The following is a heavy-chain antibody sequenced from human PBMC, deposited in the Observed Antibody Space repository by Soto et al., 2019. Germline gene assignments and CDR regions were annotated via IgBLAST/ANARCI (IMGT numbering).Heavy chain of an antibody. J-gene: IGHJ5*02. D-gene: IGHD6-19*01. CDR1: GFTVSSNY. V-gene: IGHV3-53*01. CDR3: ASSSGWPNNWFDP. CDR2: IYSGGST. Sequence: PGGSLRLSCAASGFTVSSNYMSWVRQAPGKGLEWVSVIYSGGSTYYADSVKGRFTISRDNSKNTLYLQMNSLRAEDTAVYYCASSSGWPNNWFDPWGQGTLVTAPQ.